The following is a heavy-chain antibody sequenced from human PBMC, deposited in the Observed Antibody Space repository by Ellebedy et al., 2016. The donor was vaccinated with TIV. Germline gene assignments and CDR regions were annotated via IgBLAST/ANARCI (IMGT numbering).Heavy chain of an antibody. D-gene: IGHD5-18*01. CDR3: ERDVGYSYNA. V-gene: IGHV3-74*01. J-gene: IGHJ5*02. CDR2: INTDGSST. CDR1: GFTFSPYW. Sequence: PGGSLRLSCAASGFTFSPYWMHWVRQAPGKGLVWVSHINTDGSSTTYADSVKGRFTISRDNAKNTMYLQMNSLRAEDTAVYYCERDVGYSYNAWGQGTLVTVSS.